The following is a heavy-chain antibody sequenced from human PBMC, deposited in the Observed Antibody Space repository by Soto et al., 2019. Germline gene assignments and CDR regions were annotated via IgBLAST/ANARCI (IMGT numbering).Heavy chain of an antibody. J-gene: IGHJ4*02. D-gene: IGHD6-6*01. CDR2: IYSSGRT. V-gene: IGHV4-39*01. CDR3: AGLPDYSSSSRFEY. Sequence: PSETLSLTCTVSGGSISSSTYYWGWIRQPPGKGLEWIGSIYSSGRTYYNPSLKSRVTISVDTSKKQFSLKMSSVSAADTAVYHCAGLPDYSSSSRFEYWGQGTLVTVSS. CDR1: GGSISSSTYY.